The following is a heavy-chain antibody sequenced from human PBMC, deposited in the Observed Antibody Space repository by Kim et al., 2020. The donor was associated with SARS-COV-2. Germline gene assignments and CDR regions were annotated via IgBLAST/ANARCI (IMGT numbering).Heavy chain of an antibody. Sequence: SETLSLTCTVSGGSISSYYWSWIRQHQGKGLEWIGYIYYSGSTNYNPSLKSRVTISVDTSKNQFSLKLSSVTAADTAVYYCARDHREWLQYTANWYFDLWGRGTLVTVSS. CDR3: ARDHREWLQYTANWYFDL. CDR1: GGSISSYY. J-gene: IGHJ2*01. CDR2: IYYSGST. D-gene: IGHD3-3*01. V-gene: IGHV4-59*01.